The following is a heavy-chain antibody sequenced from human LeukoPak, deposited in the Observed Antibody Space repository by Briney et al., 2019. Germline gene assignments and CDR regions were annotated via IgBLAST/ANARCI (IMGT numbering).Heavy chain of an antibody. J-gene: IGHJ3*02. CDR3: AKHKGNEGAFDI. CDR1: GFTFSSYT. V-gene: IGHV3-21*04. Sequence: GGSLRLSCVASGFTFSSYTMIWVRQAPGKGLEWLSSISSTSSYIYYADSVKGRFTISRDNSKNTLYLQMNSLRAEDTAVYYCAKHKGNEGAFDIWGQGTMVTVSS. CDR2: ISSTSSYI.